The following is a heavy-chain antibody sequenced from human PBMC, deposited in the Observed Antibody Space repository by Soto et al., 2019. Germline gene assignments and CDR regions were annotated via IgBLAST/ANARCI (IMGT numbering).Heavy chain of an antibody. CDR3: VRRLTTTVTAMGY. CDR2: ISDDGTNK. Sequence: GGSLRLSCAVSGFTFSNYWMSWVRQAPGKGLEWVAAISDDGTNKHTADSVKGRFTISRDNSRNTVYLQVNSLRVEDTAVYYCVRRLTTTVTAMGYWGQGTPVTVSS. V-gene: IGHV3-30-3*01. J-gene: IGHJ4*02. D-gene: IGHD4-17*01. CDR1: GFTFSNYW.